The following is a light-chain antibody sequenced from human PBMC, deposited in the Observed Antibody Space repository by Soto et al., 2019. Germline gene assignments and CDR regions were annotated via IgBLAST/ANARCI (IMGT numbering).Light chain of an antibody. V-gene: IGKV1-27*01. Sequence: EIQMTQSPSSLSASVGDRVTITCRASQGIGTYLAWYQQKPGKVPKLLIHSASTLQSGVPSRFSGSGSGTTFTLTISSLQPEDVATYYCQKYNSAPTFGQGTKVEIK. CDR1: QGIGTY. CDR3: QKYNSAPT. CDR2: SAS. J-gene: IGKJ1*01.